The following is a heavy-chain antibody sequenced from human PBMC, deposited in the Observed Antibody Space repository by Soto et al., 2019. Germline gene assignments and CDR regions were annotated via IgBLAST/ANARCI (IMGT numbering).Heavy chain of an antibody. V-gene: IGHV3-48*03. CDR2: ISSSGSTI. J-gene: IGHJ3*02. CDR1: GFTFSSYE. D-gene: IGHD1-1*01. Sequence: GGSLRLSCAASGFTFSSYEMNWVRQAPGKGLEWVSYISSSGSTIYYADSVKGRFTISRDNAKNSLYLQMNSLRAEDTAVYYCAKGSFVEPRRGAFDIWGQGTMVTVSS. CDR3: AKGSFVEPRRGAFDI.